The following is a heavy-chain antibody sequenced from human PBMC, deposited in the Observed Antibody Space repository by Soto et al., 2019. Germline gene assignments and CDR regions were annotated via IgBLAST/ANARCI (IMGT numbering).Heavy chain of an antibody. CDR1: GYTFTGYY. CDR3: ARGPTDYYDNSGNYFLDY. Sequence: ASVKVSCKASGYTFTGYYMHWVRQAPGQGLEWMGWINPNSGGTNYAQKFQGWVTMTRDTSISTAYMELSRLRSDDTAVYYCARGPTDYYDNSGNYFLDYWGQGTLVTVSS. J-gene: IGHJ4*02. CDR2: INPNSGGT. V-gene: IGHV1-2*04. D-gene: IGHD3-22*01.